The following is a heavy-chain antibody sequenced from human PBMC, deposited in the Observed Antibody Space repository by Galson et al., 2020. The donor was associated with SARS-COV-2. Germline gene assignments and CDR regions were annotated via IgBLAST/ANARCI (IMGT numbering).Heavy chain of an antibody. Sequence: ASVKVSCKASQYMFTDYYMHWVRQAPGQGLEWVGWINPNSGGTNYAQKFQGRVTMTRDTTISTVYMELSRLRSDDTAVYYCARSTGTNWGQGTLVTVSS. CDR2: INPNSGGT. D-gene: IGHD2-2*01. CDR3: ARSTGTN. CDR1: QYMFTDYY. J-gene: IGHJ4*02. V-gene: IGHV1-2*02.